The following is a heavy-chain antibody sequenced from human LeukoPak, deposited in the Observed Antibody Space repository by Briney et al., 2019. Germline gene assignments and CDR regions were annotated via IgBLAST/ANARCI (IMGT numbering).Heavy chain of an antibody. CDR2: INWNGGST. D-gene: IGHD2/OR15-2a*01. CDR1: GFTFDDYG. J-gene: IGHJ6*03. Sequence: GGSLRLSCAASGFTFDDYGMSWVRQAPGKGLEWVSGINWNGGSTGYADSVKGRFAISRDNAKNSLYLQMNSLRAEDTALYYCARFLWSPGRGYYYYMDVWGKGTTVTVSS. V-gene: IGHV3-20*04. CDR3: ARFLWSPGRGYYYYMDV.